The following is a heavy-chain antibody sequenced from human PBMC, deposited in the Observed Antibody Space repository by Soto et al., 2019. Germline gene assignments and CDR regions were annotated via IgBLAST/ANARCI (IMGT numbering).Heavy chain of an antibody. J-gene: IGHJ6*02. D-gene: IGHD1-1*01. CDR1: GGSISSSNW. V-gene: IGHV4-4*02. CDR2: IYHSGST. Sequence: QVQLQESGPGLVKPSGTLSLTCAVSGGSISSSNWWRWVRQHPGKGLEWIGEIYHSGSTNYNTSLKSRVNISEDKSKNQFSLKLSSVTAADTAVYYCARGTGTHYCMDVWGQGTTVTVSS. CDR3: ARGTGTHYCMDV.